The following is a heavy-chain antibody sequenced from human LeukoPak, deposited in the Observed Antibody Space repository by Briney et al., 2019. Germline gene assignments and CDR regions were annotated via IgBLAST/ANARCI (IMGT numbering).Heavy chain of an antibody. CDR2: FDPEDGET. J-gene: IGHJ5*02. Sequence: ASVKVSCKVSGYTLTELSMHWVRQAPGKGLEWMGGFDPEDGETIYAQKFQGRVTMTEDTSTDTAHMELSSLRSEDTAVYYCATFDCSSTSCYEYWFDPWGQGTLVTVSS. CDR1: GYTLTELS. V-gene: IGHV1-24*01. CDR3: ATFDCSSTSCYEYWFDP. D-gene: IGHD2-2*01.